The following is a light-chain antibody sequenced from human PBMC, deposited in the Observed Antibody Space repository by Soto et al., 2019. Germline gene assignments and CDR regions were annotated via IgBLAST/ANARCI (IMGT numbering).Light chain of an antibody. Sequence: EIVLTQSPATLSLSPGERATLSCRASQSVSSYLAWYQQKPGQAPRLLIYDASNRATGIPARFSGSGSGTAFTLTISSLEPEDFAVYYCQQRSNWPYTFGQGTNLEIK. J-gene: IGKJ2*01. CDR2: DAS. CDR3: QQRSNWPYT. CDR1: QSVSSY. V-gene: IGKV3-11*01.